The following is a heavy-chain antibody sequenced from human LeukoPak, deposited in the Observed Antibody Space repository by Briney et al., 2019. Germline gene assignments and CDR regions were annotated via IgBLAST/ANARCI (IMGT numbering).Heavy chain of an antibody. Sequence: GGSLRLSCAASGFTFSSYAMSWVRQAPGKGLEWVSLISGSGASTYYPDSVKGRFTISRDNFKNTPSLQMNSLRAEDTAVYYCAPDLRGSAWSLDDWGQGTLVIVSS. D-gene: IGHD6-13*01. CDR3: APDLRGSAWSLDD. J-gene: IGHJ4*02. CDR1: GFTFSSYA. CDR2: ISGSGAST. V-gene: IGHV3-23*01.